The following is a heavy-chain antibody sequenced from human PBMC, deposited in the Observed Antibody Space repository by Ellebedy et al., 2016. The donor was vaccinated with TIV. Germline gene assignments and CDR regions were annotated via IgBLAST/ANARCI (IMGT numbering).Heavy chain of an antibody. CDR2: VSDDGNQV. CDR1: GFDFSSYW. D-gene: IGHD6-13*01. CDR3: AREVWYPAS. V-gene: IGHV3-74*01. Sequence: GESLKISCAASGFDFSSYWMHWIRQVPGKGLVWVARVSDDGNQVKYADSVKGRFTISRDNGRNTLYLQMSSLRAEDTAVYYCAREVWYPASWGQGTLVTVSS. J-gene: IGHJ4*02.